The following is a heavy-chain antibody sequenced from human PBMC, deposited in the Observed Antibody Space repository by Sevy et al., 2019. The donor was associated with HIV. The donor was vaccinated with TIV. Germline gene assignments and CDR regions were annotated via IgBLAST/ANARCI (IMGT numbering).Heavy chain of an antibody. V-gene: IGHV3-48*03. CDR1: GFTFSSYE. CDR3: AKGLGMVQGALLSDDI. J-gene: IGHJ3*02. D-gene: IGHD3-10*01. CDR2: ISNSGSTI. Sequence: GGSLRLSCTASGFTFSSYEMNWVRQAPGKGLEWVSYISNSGSTIHYSDSVKGRFTISRDNSKNTLYLQMNSLRGDDTSLYYCAKGLGMVQGALLSDDIWGQGTMVTVSS.